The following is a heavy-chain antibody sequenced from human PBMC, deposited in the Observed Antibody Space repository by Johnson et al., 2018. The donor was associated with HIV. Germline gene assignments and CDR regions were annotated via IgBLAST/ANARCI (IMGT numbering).Heavy chain of an antibody. CDR1: GFTFSDYS. V-gene: IGHV3-11*04. Sequence: QVQLVESGGGVVQPGRSLRLSCAASGFTFSDYSMSWIRQAPGQGLEWVSYISCRGSTIYYADTAKGRFTISRDNAKNSLYLQMNSLRAEDTAVYYCARATVESAFDIWGQGTMVTVSS. J-gene: IGHJ3*02. CDR3: ARATVESAFDI. D-gene: IGHD4-23*01. CDR2: ISCRGSTI.